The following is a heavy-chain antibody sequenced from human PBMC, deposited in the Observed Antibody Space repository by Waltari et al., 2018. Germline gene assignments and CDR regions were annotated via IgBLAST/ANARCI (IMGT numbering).Heavy chain of an antibody. Sequence: QVQLQQWGAGLLKPSETLSLTCAVYGGSFSGYYWSWIRQPPGKGLEWIGEINHSGSTNYNPALKSRVTMTEDTSTDTAYMELSSLRSEDTAVYYCATFPSVGGEKFYGMDVWGQGTTVTVSS. CDR2: INHSGST. CDR1: GGSFSGYY. V-gene: IGHV4-34*01. J-gene: IGHJ6*02. CDR3: ATFPSVGGEKFYGMDV. D-gene: IGHD3-16*01.